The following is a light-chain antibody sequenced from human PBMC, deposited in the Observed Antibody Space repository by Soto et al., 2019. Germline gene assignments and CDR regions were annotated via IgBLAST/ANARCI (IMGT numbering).Light chain of an antibody. CDR3: QQYDSYPWT. Sequence: EIPMTQSPSTLSASVGDRVIVTCRASESIDTWLAWYQQKPGQAPKLLIYKASTLESGVPSRFSGNKSGAEFTLTISSLQPDDVATYYWQQYDSYPWTFGHGTKVEV. J-gene: IGKJ1*01. CDR2: KAS. V-gene: IGKV1-5*03. CDR1: ESIDTW.